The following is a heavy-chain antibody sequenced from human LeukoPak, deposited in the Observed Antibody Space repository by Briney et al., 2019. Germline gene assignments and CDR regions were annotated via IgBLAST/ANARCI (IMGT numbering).Heavy chain of an antibody. CDR2: IIPILGIA. J-gene: IGHJ4*02. CDR1: GGTFSSYA. Sequence: GSSVKVSCKASGGTFSSYAISWVRQAPGQGLEWMGRIIPILGIANYAQKFQGRVTINADKSTSTAYMELSSLRSEDTAVYYCARYYSGSYYEDYWGQGTLVTVSS. D-gene: IGHD1-26*01. V-gene: IGHV1-69*04. CDR3: ARYYSGSYYEDY.